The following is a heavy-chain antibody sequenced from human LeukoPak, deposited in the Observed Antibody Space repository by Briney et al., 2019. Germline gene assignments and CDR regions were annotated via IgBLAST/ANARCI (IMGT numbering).Heavy chain of an antibody. CDR2: MNPNSGNT. D-gene: IGHD3-10*01. CDR3: ARNDSMVRGGYYYYGMDV. Sequence: ASVKVSCKASGYTFTSYDINWVRQATGQGLEWMGWMNPNSGNTGYAQKLQGRVTMTTDTSTSTAYMELRSLRSDDTAVYYCARNDSMVRGGYYYYGMDVWGQGTTVTVSS. V-gene: IGHV1-8*01. CDR1: GYTFTSYD. J-gene: IGHJ6*02.